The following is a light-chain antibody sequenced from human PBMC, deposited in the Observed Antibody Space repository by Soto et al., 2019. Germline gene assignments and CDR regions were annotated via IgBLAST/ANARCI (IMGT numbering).Light chain of an antibody. J-gene: IGLJ1*01. CDR2: EVG. CDR3: SSFTNSRAYV. CDR1: SSDVGTYNY. V-gene: IGLV2-14*01. Sequence: QSVLTQPASVSGSPRQSITISCTGTSSDVGTYNYVSWYQQHPGKAPKLMIYEVGNRPSGVSNRFSGSKSGNTASLTISGLQAEDEADYYCSSFTNSRAYVFGTGTKVTVL.